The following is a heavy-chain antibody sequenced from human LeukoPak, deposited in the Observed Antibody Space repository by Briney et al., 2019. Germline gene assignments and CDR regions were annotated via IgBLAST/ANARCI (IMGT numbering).Heavy chain of an antibody. D-gene: IGHD6-13*01. CDR3: ARFIEAAGTFYYYMDV. CDR1: GYTFTGYY. V-gene: IGHV1-2*02. CDR2: INPNSGGT. J-gene: IGHJ6*03. Sequence: ASVKVSCKASGYTFTGYYMHWVRQAPGQGLEWMGWINPNSGGTNYAQKFQGRVTMTRDTSISTAYMELRRLRSDDTAVYYCARFIEAAGTFYYYMDVWGKGTTVTVSS.